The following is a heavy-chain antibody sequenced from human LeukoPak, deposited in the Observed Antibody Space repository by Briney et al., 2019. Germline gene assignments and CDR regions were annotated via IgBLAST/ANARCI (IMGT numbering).Heavy chain of an antibody. D-gene: IGHD5-24*01. V-gene: IGHV4-38-2*02. CDR1: GYSISSGYY. CDR2: IYTSGST. Sequence: SETLSLTCTVSGYSISSGYYWGWIRQPPGKGLEWIGRIYTSGSTNYNPSLKSRVTISVDTSKNQFSLKLSSVTAADTAVYYCARDRRDGYNFNWFDPWGQGTLVTVSS. CDR3: ARDRRDGYNFNWFDP. J-gene: IGHJ5*02.